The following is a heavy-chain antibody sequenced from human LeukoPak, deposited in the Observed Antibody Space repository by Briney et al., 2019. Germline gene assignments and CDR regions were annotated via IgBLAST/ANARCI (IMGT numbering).Heavy chain of an antibody. V-gene: IGHV3-15*01. CDR2: IKSKTDGGTT. Sequence: PGGSLRLSCAASGLTFSDAWMSWVRQAPGKGLEWVGRIKSKTDGGTTDYAAPVKGRFTISRDDSKNTLYLQMNSLQTEDTAVYYCTSSSAEEWLFDCWGQGTLVTVSS. D-gene: IGHD6-19*01. CDR3: TSSSAEEWLFDC. J-gene: IGHJ4*02. CDR1: GLTFSDAW.